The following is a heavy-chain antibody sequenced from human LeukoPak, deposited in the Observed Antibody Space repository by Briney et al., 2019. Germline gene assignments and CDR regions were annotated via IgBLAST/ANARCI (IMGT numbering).Heavy chain of an antibody. Sequence: ASVKVSCKASGYTFTDYYVHWVRQAPGQGLEWMGWIKPNSGGANYAQKFQGRVTVATDTPITTAYMELSRLTSDDTAVYYCGRDKTVDASMVGYWGQGTLVTVSS. D-gene: IGHD5-18*01. CDR1: GYTFTDYY. J-gene: IGHJ4*02. V-gene: IGHV1-2*02. CDR2: IKPNSGGA. CDR3: GRDKTVDASMVGY.